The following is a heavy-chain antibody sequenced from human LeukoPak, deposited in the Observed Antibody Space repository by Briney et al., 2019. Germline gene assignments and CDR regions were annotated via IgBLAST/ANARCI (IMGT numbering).Heavy chain of an antibody. Sequence: SETLSLTCTVSGGSITSSSYYWGWIRQPPGKGLEWIGTISYSGGTYYNPSLKSRVTLSVDTSKNQFSLRLNSVTATDTAVYYCARRSTYGYDYWGQGTLVTVSS. D-gene: IGHD5-18*01. CDR1: GGSITSSSYY. CDR2: ISYSGGT. CDR3: ARRSTYGYDY. J-gene: IGHJ4*02. V-gene: IGHV4-39*01.